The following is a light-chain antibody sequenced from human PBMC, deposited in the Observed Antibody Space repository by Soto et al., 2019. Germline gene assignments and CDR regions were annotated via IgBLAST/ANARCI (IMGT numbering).Light chain of an antibody. CDR2: DAS. V-gene: IGKV3-11*01. CDR3: QQRSNWPPYT. Sequence: EIVLTQSPATLSLSPGARAILSCRDSQSVSSYLAWYQPKTGQAPRLLIYDASNRATGIPARFSGSGSGTDFTLTISSLEPEDFAVYYCQQRSNWPPYTFGQGTKLEIK. CDR1: QSVSSY. J-gene: IGKJ2*01.